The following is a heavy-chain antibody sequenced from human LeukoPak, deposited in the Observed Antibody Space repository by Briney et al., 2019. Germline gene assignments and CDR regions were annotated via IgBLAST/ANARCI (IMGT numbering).Heavy chain of an antibody. J-gene: IGHJ3*02. CDR2: INEDGSEK. CDR3: AREAGGDGYNGAFDI. V-gene: IGHV3-7*05. Sequence: WESLRLSCTASGFTLTSYWMTWVRQAPGRELEWVASINEDGSEKQNVESVRGRFTISRDNAKNSLYLQMSSLTAEDTAVYYCAREAGGDGYNGAFDIWGQGTMVTVSS. D-gene: IGHD5-24*01. CDR1: GFTLTSYW.